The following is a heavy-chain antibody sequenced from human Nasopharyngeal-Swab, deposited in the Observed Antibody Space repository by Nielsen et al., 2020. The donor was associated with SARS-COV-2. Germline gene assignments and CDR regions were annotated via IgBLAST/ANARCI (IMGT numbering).Heavy chain of an antibody. V-gene: IGHV4-30-4*07. D-gene: IGHD3-16*02. J-gene: IGHJ4*02. CDR2: IFYSGAT. CDR3: ARVAYGFVWGGHRYPYFDY. CDR1: NDSINSVGYS. Sequence: SETLSLTCSVSNDSINSVGYSWSWIRQPPGKGLEWIGYIFYSGATYYNPSLKSRLFISIDTSKNQFSLKLSSLTAADTAIYFCARVAYGFVWGGHRYPYFDYWGQGSLVTVSS.